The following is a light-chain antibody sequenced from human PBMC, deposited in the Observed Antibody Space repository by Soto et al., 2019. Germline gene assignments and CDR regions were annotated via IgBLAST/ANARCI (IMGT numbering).Light chain of an antibody. J-gene: IGLJ3*02. Sequence: QSALTQPRSVSGSPGQSVTISCTGTSSDVGDYNYVSWYQQHPGKPPKVIIYDVSRRPSGVPDRFSGSKSGNTASLTISGFQAADEDDYYCCSYAGRYTLWVFGGWTKLTVL. V-gene: IGLV2-11*01. CDR1: SSDVGDYNY. CDR3: CSYAGRYTLWV. CDR2: DVS.